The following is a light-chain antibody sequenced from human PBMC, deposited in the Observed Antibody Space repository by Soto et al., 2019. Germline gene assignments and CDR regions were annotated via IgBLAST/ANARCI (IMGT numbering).Light chain of an antibody. CDR3: QQYFNSPYI. Sequence: DVVMTQSPDSLAVSLGERATINCKSSRSVLYDSNNKNYLAWYQQKPGQPPKLLIYWASSRGPGVPDRFSGSGSGTDFTLTISILQAEDVAVYYCQQYFNSPYIFGQGTKLEIK. J-gene: IGKJ2*01. CDR1: RSVLYDSNNKNY. V-gene: IGKV4-1*01. CDR2: WAS.